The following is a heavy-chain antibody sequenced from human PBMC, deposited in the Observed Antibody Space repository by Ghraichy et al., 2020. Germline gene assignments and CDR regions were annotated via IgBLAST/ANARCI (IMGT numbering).Heavy chain of an antibody. Sequence: GGSLRLSCSASGFTFSRYIMYWVRQAPGKGLEYVATINNNGGITYYADSVKDRFTISRDNSKNTLYLQMSSLRPEDTAVYYCVKGLTTYAFDSWGQGTLVTVSS. D-gene: IGHD2/OR15-2a*01. CDR2: INNNGGIT. V-gene: IGHV3-64D*09. CDR1: GFTFSRYI. J-gene: IGHJ4*02. CDR3: VKGLTTYAFDS.